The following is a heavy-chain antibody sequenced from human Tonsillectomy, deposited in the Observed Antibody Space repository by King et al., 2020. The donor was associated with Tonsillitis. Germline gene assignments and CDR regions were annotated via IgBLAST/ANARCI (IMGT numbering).Heavy chain of an antibody. Sequence: QLQESGPGLVKPSQTLSLTCAVSGGSISSGGYSWSWIRQPPGKGLEWIGYIYYSGSTYYNPSLKSRVTISVDTSKNHFSLKMSSVTAADTAVYYYARGVAYGDYPDYWGQGTLVTVSS. CDR1: GGSISSGGYS. D-gene: IGHD4-17*01. J-gene: IGHJ4*02. CDR2: IYYSGST. V-gene: IGHV4-30-4*07. CDR3: ARGVAYGDYPDY.